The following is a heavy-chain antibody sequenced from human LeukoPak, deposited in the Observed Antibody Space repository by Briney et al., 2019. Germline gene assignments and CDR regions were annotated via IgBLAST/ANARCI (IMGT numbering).Heavy chain of an antibody. CDR1: GGTFSDYS. CDR2: ILPLVGRL. V-gene: IGHV1-69*02. Sequence: ASVRVSCKAPGGTFSDYSISWVRQAPGQGLEWMGRILPLVGRLHYAQKFQGRFTLTADKSTTTVYMELSSLRSEDTAVYYCVRSGYDYDWFDPWGQGTLVTLSA. D-gene: IGHD5-12*01. J-gene: IGHJ5*02. CDR3: VRSGYDYDWFDP.